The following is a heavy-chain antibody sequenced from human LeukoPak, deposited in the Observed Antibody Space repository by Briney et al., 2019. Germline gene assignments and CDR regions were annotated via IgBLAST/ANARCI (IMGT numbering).Heavy chain of an antibody. D-gene: IGHD5-18*01. Sequence: PGGSLRLSCAASGFTFDDYAMHWVRQAPGKGLEWVSGIGWNSGSIGYAVSVKGRFTIPRDNAKSSLYLQMNSLRAEDMAFYYCAKDSERDTTMVIDYWGQGTLVTVSS. V-gene: IGHV3-9*03. CDR2: IGWNSGSI. CDR1: GFTFDDYA. CDR3: AKDSERDTTMVIDY. J-gene: IGHJ4*02.